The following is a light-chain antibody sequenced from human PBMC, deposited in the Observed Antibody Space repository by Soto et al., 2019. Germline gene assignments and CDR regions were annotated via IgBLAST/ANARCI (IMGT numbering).Light chain of an antibody. CDR1: QSLLHSNGNIY. J-gene: IGKJ5*01. V-gene: IGKV2-28*01. Sequence: DIVMTQSPLSLPVTPGEPASISCRSSQSLLHSNGNIYLDWYLQRPGQSPQLLIYFASNRASGVSDRFSGSGSRTDFTLKISRVEAGDVVVYYWLQALQTPIIFGQGTRLEIK. CDR3: LQALQTPII. CDR2: FAS.